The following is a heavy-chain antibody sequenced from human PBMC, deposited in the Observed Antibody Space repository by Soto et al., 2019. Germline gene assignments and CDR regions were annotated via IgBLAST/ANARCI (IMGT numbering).Heavy chain of an antibody. CDR1: GFTFSRYV. D-gene: IGHD1-1*01. J-gene: IGHJ2*01. CDR2: VSGSGVST. Sequence: EVQLLGSGGGLVQPGGSLRLSCAGSGFTFSRYVMNWVRRAPGKGMEWVAGVSGSGVSTYYADSVKGRFTISRDNSMNTLYRQMHNLRAEVTALSSWAKGLENYPQSYFDLWGRGTQVTVSS. CDR3: AKGLENYPQSYFDL. V-gene: IGHV3-23*01.